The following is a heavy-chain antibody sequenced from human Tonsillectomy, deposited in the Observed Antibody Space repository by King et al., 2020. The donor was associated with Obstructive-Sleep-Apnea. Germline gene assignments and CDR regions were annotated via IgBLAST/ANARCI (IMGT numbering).Heavy chain of an antibody. CDR2: ISGSGGST. J-gene: IGHJ2*01. D-gene: IGHD6-19*01. CDR1: GFTFSSYA. CDR3: AKAWEQWLVTNGYFDL. Sequence: VQLVESGGGLVQPGGSLRLSCAASGFTFSSYAMSWVRQAPGKGLEWVSAISGSGGSTYYADSVKGRFTISRDNSKNTLYLQMNSLRAEDTAVYYCAKAWEQWLVTNGYFDLWGRGTLVTVSS. V-gene: IGHV3-23*04.